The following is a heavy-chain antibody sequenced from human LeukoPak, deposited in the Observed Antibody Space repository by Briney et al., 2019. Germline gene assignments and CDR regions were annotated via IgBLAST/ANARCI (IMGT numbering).Heavy chain of an antibody. CDR3: ARDALMITFGGVIEYPDY. V-gene: IGHV1-2*02. Sequence: GASVKVSCKASGYTSTGYYMHWVRQAPGQGLEWMGWINPNSGGTNYAQKFQGRVTITRDTSASTAYMELSSLRSEDTAVYYCARDALMITFGGVIEYPDYWGQGTLVTVSS. J-gene: IGHJ4*02. D-gene: IGHD3-16*02. CDR2: INPNSGGT. CDR1: GYTSTGYY.